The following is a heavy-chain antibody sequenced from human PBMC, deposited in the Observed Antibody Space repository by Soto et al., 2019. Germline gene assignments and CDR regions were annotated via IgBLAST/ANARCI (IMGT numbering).Heavy chain of an antibody. CDR2: ISGSGGTT. CDR1: GFTFSSYA. J-gene: IGHJ6*02. Sequence: GGSLRLSCAASGFTFSSYAMSWVRQAPGKGLEWVSAISGSGGTTYYADSVKGRFTISRDNSKNTLYLQINSLRADDTAIYYCAKDRMAARLGENYYYYAMDVWGQGTTVTVSS. V-gene: IGHV3-23*01. CDR3: AKDRMAARLGENYYYYAMDV. D-gene: IGHD6-6*01.